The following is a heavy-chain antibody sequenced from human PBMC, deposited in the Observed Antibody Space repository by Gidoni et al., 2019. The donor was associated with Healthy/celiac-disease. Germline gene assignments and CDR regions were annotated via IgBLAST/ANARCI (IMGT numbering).Heavy chain of an antibody. V-gene: IGHV1-69*06. CDR2: IIPSFGTA. D-gene: IGHD3-10*01. Sequence: QLQLVQSGAEVKKPGSSVTVSCKASVGTFSSYAISGARQAPGQGIEWMGGIIPSFGTATYAQKLQCRVTITADNSTSTAYMELSSLRSEDTAVDYCARGLYGSGSPFDYWGQGTLVTVSS. J-gene: IGHJ4*02. CDR3: ARGLYGSGSPFDY. CDR1: VGTFSSYA.